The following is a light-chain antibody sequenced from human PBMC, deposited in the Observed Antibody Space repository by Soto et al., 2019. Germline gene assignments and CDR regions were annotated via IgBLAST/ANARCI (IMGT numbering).Light chain of an antibody. J-gene: IGLJ1*01. CDR1: SSNIGSNF. Sequence: QSVLTQPPSASGTPGQRVTISCSGSSSNIGSNFVYWYQQFPGTAPKLLIYRNNRRPSGVPDRLSGSKSGTSASLAISGLRSEDEADYYCAVWDDSLSGYVFGTGTKVTVL. CDR2: RNN. V-gene: IGLV1-47*01. CDR3: AVWDDSLSGYV.